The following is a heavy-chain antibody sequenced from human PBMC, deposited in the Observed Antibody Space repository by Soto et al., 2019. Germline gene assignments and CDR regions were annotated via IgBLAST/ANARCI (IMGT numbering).Heavy chain of an antibody. V-gene: IGHV4-4*02. CDR3: ARVSGSYYYGMDV. D-gene: IGHD1-26*01. Sequence: QVQLQESGPGLVKPSGTLSLTCAVSGGSISSSNWWSWVRQAPGKGLEWIGEIYHSGSTNYNPSHKSRVTISVDKSKNQFSRKLSSVTAADTAVYYCARVSGSYYYGMDVWGQGTTVTVSS. J-gene: IGHJ6*02. CDR1: GGSISSSNW. CDR2: IYHSGST.